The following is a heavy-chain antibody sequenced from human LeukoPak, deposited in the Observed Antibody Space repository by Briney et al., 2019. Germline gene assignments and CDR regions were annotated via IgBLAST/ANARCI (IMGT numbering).Heavy chain of an antibody. J-gene: IGHJ3*02. D-gene: IGHD6-13*01. CDR1: GFTVSSNY. CDR2: IYSGGST. CDR3: ARVKYSSSWGDAFDI. V-gene: IGHV3-53*01. Sequence: GGSLRLSCAASGFTVSSNYMSWVRQAPGKGLEWVSVIYSGGSTYYADSVKGRFTISRDNSKNTLYLQMNSLRAEDTAVYYCARVKYSSSWGDAFDIWGQGTMVTVSS.